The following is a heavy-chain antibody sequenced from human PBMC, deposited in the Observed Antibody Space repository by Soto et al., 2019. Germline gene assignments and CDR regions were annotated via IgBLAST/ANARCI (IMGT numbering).Heavy chain of an antibody. CDR1: GFTFSSYA. V-gene: IGHV3-30*03. CDR2: ISYDGSNK. Sequence: PAGSLTLSCAASGFTFSSYAMHWVRQAPGKGLEWMVVISYDGSNKYYVDSVKGRFTISRHNSKNTLYLQMNGLRAEDTSVYYCERDSRSSSFSHYYGMDVWGRGTTVTVSS. CDR3: ERDSRSSSFSHYYGMDV. J-gene: IGHJ6*02. D-gene: IGHD6-13*01.